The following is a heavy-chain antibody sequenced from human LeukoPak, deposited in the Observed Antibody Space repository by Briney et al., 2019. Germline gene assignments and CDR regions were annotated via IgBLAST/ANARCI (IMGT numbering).Heavy chain of an antibody. CDR2: IYSGGST. J-gene: IGHJ4*02. D-gene: IGHD3-22*01. Sequence: GASLRLSCAASGFTFSSYYMNWVRQAPGKGLEWVSVIYSGGSTYDADSVKGRFTISRDNSKNTLYLQMNSLRAEDTAVYYCASELDSSGYDYWGQGTLVTVSS. CDR1: GFTFSSYY. CDR3: ASELDSSGYDY. V-gene: IGHV3-66*01.